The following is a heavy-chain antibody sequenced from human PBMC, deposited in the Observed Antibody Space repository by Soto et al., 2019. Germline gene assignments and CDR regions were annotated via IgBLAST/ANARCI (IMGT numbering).Heavy chain of an antibody. Sequence: GSVQVSVKASGSPFASYGISWVTQAPGQGLEWMGWISAYNGNTNYAQKLQGRVTMTTDTSTSTAYMELRSLRSDDTAVYYCARQSGGSGDLGYWGQGTMVPVSS. CDR3: ARQSGGSGDLGY. V-gene: IGHV1-18*04. D-gene: IGHD2-21*02. CDR1: GSPFASYG. CDR2: ISAYNGNT. J-gene: IGHJ4*02.